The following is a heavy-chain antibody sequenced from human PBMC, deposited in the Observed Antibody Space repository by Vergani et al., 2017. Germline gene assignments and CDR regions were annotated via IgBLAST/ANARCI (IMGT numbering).Heavy chain of an antibody. V-gene: IGHV3-15*01. D-gene: IGHD2-15*01. Sequence: EVQLVESGGGLVKPGGSLRLSCAASGFTFSNAWMSWVRQAPGKGLEWVGRIKSKTDGGTTDYAAPVKGRFTISRDDSKNTLYLQMNSLKTEDTAVYYCTEELFSGGSCYGVYFDYWGEGTLVTVSS. CDR3: TEELFSGGSCYGVYFDY. J-gene: IGHJ4*02. CDR1: GFTFSNAW. CDR2: IKSKTDGGTT.